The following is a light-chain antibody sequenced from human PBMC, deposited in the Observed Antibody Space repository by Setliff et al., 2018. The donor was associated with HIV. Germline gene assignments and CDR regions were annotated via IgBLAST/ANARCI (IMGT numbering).Light chain of an antibody. V-gene: IGLV1-40*01. CDR2: DNN. CDR1: NSNIGACSD. CDR3: QSYDSSLSGVV. J-gene: IGLJ2*01. Sequence: QSVLTQPPSVSGAPGQRVTISCTGSNSNIGACSDVHWYQHLQGTAPKLLIFDNNNRPSGVPDRFSGSKSDTSASLAITGLQAEDEADDYCQSYDSSLSGVVFGGGTQGTVL.